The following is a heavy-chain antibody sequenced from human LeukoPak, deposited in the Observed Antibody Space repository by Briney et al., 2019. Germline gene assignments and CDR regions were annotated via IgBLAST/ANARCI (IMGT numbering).Heavy chain of an antibody. J-gene: IGHJ4*02. CDR1: GGSISSSSYY. CDR3: ASITGIPNY. V-gene: IGHV4-61*02. CDR2: IYTSGST. Sequence: SETLSLTCTVFGGSISSSSYYWGWIRQPAGKGLEWIGRIYTSGSTNYNPSLKSRVTISVDTSKNQFSLKLSSVTAADTAVYYCASITGIPNYWGQGTLVTVSS. D-gene: IGHD1-20*01.